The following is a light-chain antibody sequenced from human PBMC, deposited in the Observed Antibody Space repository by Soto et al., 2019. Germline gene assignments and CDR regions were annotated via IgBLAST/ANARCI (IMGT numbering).Light chain of an antibody. CDR2: DAS. V-gene: IGKV3-15*01. CDR1: QSIYEK. CDR3: QQYNLWPLT. J-gene: IGKJ4*01. Sequence: EIVMTQSPATLSVSPGERVTLSCRASQSIYEKLAWYQQKPGQTPRLVIYDASTRATGTPGCFSGSGSGTEFTLTISSLQSEDFSGYYCQQYNLWPLTFGGGNKV.